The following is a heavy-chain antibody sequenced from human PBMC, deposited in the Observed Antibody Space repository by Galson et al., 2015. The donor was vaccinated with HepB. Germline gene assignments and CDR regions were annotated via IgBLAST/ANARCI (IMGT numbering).Heavy chain of an antibody. J-gene: IGHJ5*02. Sequence: SLRLSCAASGFTFSSYAMHWVRQAPGKGLEYVSAISSNGGSTYYADSVKGRFTISRDNSKNTLYLQMSSLRAEDTAVYYCVKNLIRGDHKENWFDPWGQGTLVTVSS. CDR1: GFTFSSYA. CDR3: VKNLIRGDHKENWFDP. D-gene: IGHD4-17*01. V-gene: IGHV3-64D*06. CDR2: ISSNGGST.